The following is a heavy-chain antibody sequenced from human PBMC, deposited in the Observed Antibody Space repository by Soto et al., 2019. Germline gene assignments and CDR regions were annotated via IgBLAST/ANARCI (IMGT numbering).Heavy chain of an antibody. CDR1: GYTXSSYG. V-gene: IGHV1-18*04. J-gene: IGHJ5*02. CDR3: ARDGSLYCSSTSCYYNWFDP. Sequence: GXSXKVSFKASGYTXSSYGIRWVRQAPGQGLEWMGWISAYNCNTNYARKLQGIVTMTTDTSTRTAYMELRSLRSDDTAVYYCARDGSLYCSSTSCYYNWFDPWGQGTLVTVSS. CDR2: ISAYNCNT. D-gene: IGHD2-2*01.